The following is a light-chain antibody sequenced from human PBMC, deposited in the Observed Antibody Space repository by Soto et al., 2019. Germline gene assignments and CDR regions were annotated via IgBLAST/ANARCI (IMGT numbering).Light chain of an antibody. J-gene: IGKJ5*01. CDR3: QQYDKWFSIT. CDR2: DAS. Sequence: EIVLTQSPATLSLSPGERATLSCSASQSVSSYLAWYQQKPGQAPRLLIYDASNRATGIPARFSGSGSGTDFTLTISRLEPEDFAVYYCQQYDKWFSITFGQGTRLEIK. CDR1: QSVSSY. V-gene: IGKV3-11*01.